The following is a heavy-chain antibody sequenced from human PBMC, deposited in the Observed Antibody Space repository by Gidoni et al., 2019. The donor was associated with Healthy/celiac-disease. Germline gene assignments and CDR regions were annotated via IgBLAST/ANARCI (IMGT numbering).Heavy chain of an antibody. CDR1: GSTFSSYG. CDR2: ISYDGSKK. J-gene: IGHJ4*02. V-gene: IGHV3-30*18. CDR3: AKDDQSIAARPLDY. D-gene: IGHD6-6*01. Sequence: VRLVESGGGVVQPGRSLRLPCAAHGSTFSSYGMHWLRQGPGKGREWVAVISYDGSKKYYAESVKGRFTISRDNSKNTLYLQRKSLRAEDTAVYYCAKDDQSIAARPLDYWGQGTLVTVSS.